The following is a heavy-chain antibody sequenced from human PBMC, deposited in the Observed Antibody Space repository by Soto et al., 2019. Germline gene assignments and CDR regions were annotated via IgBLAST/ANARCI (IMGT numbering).Heavy chain of an antibody. V-gene: IGHV3-74*01. Sequence: GGSLRLSCAASGFTFSSHWMHWVRQAPGKGPVWVSRIETDGSRTTYADSVKGRFTISRDHAKNTLYLQMNSLRVEDTAVYYCVRDRPHNWFDPWGQGNLVTVSS. CDR1: GFTFSSHW. CDR3: VRDRPHNWFDP. D-gene: IGHD6-6*01. CDR2: IETDGSRT. J-gene: IGHJ5*02.